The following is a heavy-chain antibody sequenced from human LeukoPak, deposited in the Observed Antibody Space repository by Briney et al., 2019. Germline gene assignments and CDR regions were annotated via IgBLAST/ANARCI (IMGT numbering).Heavy chain of an antibody. CDR1: GYTFTCYY. CDR3: GRANMVRGVGSFFDRNWFDP. V-gene: IGHV1-2*02. Sequence: ASVQVSCKTSGYTFTCYYMHWVRQAPGQGGEWMGWINPNSGGTNYTQKFQGRVTITRDTSISTDYRELSRVRSDETAGYYCGRANMVRGVGSFFDRNWFDPWGQGTLVTVSS. CDR2: INPNSGGT. D-gene: IGHD3-10*01. J-gene: IGHJ5*02.